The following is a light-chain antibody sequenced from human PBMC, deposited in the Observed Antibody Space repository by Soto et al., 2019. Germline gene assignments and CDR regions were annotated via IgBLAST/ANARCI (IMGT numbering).Light chain of an antibody. V-gene: IGKV3-11*01. CDR2: DAS. Sequence: DIVLTQSPATLSLSPGQRATLSCRASQKISGYLAWYQQKPGQAPRLLIYDASNRATGIPVRFSGSGSGTDYTLTVSSLQAEDVAVYYCQQYYSTPPTFGGGTKVEIK. CDR1: QKISGY. J-gene: IGKJ4*01. CDR3: QQYYSTPPT.